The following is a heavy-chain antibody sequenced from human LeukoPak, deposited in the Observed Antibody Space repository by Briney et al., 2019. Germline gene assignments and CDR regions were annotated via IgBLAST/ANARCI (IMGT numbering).Heavy chain of an antibody. J-gene: IGHJ4*02. V-gene: IGHV1-2*02. Sequence: ASVKVSCKASGYTFTGYYMHWVRQAPGQGLEWMGWINPNSGGTNYAQKFQGRVTMTRDTSISTAYMELSRLRSDDTAVYYCARDLVGATVPGYWGQGTLVTVSS. CDR1: GYTFTGYY. CDR3: ARDLVGATVPGY. D-gene: IGHD1-26*01. CDR2: INPNSGGT.